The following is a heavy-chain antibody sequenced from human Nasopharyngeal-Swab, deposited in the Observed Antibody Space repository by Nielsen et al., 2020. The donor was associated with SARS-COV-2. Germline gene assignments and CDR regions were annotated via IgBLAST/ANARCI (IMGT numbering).Heavy chain of an antibody. CDR1: GGSISSYY. V-gene: IGHV4-59*01. Sequence: GSLRLSCTVSGGSISSYYWSWIRQPPGKGLEWIGYIYYSRSTNYNPSLKSRVTISVDTSKNQFSLKLSSVTAADTAVYYCARVAPLSTMVRGVHYGMDVWGQGTTVTVSS. J-gene: IGHJ6*02. CDR2: IYYSRST. CDR3: ARVAPLSTMVRGVHYGMDV. D-gene: IGHD3-10*01.